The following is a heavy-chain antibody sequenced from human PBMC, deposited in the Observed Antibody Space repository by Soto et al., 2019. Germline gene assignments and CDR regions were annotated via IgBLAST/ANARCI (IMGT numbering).Heavy chain of an antibody. J-gene: IGHJ4*02. Sequence: SETLSLTCTVSGGSISSGDYYWSWIRQPPGKGLEWIGYIYYSGSTYYNPSLKSRVTISVDTSKNQFSLKLSSVTAADTAVYYCARVLSSAAVAGTPHFDYWGQGTLVTVSS. CDR2: IYYSGST. CDR1: GGSISSGDYY. D-gene: IGHD6-19*01. CDR3: ARVLSSAAVAGTPHFDY. V-gene: IGHV4-30-4*01.